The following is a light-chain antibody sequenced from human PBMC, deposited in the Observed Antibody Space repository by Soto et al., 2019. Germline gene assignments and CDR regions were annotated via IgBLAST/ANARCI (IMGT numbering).Light chain of an antibody. J-gene: IGKJ4*02. Sequence: IQIPQSPSSLSASLGAPVTLPFRASQSISSYLNWWQQKPGKAPKLLIYAASSWLSGGPSRCCGSGAGADVTLIIISRQPDDFVTYYCQQRYNASLTFGGGTKVDI. V-gene: IGKV1-39*01. CDR3: QQRYNASLT. CDR1: QSISSY. CDR2: AAS.